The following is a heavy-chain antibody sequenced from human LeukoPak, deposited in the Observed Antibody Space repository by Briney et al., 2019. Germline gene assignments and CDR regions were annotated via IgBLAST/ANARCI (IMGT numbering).Heavy chain of an antibody. CDR3: ARVERESSSWYPFDY. CDR2: IYYSGST. Sequence: SETLSLTCTVSGGSISSYYWSWIRQPPGKGLEWIGYIYYSGSTNYNPSLTSRVTISVDTSKNQFSLRLSSVTAADTAVYYCARVERESSSWYPFDYWGQGTLVTVSS. J-gene: IGHJ4*02. V-gene: IGHV4-59*01. CDR1: GGSISSYY. D-gene: IGHD6-13*01.